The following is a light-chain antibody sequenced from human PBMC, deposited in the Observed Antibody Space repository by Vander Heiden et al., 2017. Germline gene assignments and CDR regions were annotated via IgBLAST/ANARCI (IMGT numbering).Light chain of an antibody. CDR1: QGISSW. J-gene: IGKJ4*01. V-gene: IGKV1-12*01. Sequence: IHITQPPSSVSAPVGDRATSICRASQGISSWLAWYQQKPGKAPKLLIYAASNLQSGVPSRFSGSGSGTDFTLTISSLQPEDFATYYCQQANSFPLTFGGGTKVEIK. CDR3: QQANSFPLT. CDR2: AAS.